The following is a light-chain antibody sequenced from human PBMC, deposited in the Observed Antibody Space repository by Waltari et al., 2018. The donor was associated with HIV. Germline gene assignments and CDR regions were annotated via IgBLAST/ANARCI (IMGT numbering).Light chain of an antibody. J-gene: IGKJ5*01. CDR2: GEA. Sequence: EIVLTQSPGTLSLSPGERATLSCRASQSVSSSYLAWYQQKPGQAPRLLIYGEASRATGIPDRFSGSGSVTDFTLTISRLEPEDFAVYYCQQYGSSHSITFGQGTRLEIK. CDR3: QQYGSSHSIT. CDR1: QSVSSSY. V-gene: IGKV3-20*01.